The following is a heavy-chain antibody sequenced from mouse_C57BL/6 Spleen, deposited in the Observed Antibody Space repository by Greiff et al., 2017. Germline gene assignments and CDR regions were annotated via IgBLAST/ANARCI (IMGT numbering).Heavy chain of an antibody. V-gene: IGHV14-4*01. CDR1: GFNIKDDY. CDR2: IDPENGDT. D-gene: IGHD1-1*01. CDR3: TVYGTYAMDY. J-gene: IGHJ4*01. Sequence: VQLKQSGAELVRPGASVKLSCTASGFNIKDDYMHWVKQRPEQGLEWIGWIDPENGDTEYASKFQGKATITADTSSNPAYLQLSSLTSEDTAVYYCTVYGTYAMDYWGQGTSVTVSS.